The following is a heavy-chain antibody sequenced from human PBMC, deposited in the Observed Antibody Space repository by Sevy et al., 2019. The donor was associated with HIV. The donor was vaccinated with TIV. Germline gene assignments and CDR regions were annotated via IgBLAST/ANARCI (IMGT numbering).Heavy chain of an antibody. Sequence: GGSLRLSCAASGFRFSSFSMNWVRRAPGKGLEWVSYRTSSSSTIFYADSVKGRFTISRDNAKNSLYLQMSSLRDEDTAVYYCARAQADYGDFGGHFDHWGQGSLVTVSS. CDR1: GFRFSSFS. V-gene: IGHV3-48*02. D-gene: IGHD4-17*01. CDR2: RTSSSSTI. CDR3: ARAQADYGDFGGHFDH. J-gene: IGHJ4*02.